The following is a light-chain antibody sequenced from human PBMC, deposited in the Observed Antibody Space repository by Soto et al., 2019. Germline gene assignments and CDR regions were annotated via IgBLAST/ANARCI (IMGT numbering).Light chain of an antibody. CDR3: SSYTSSSTLVV. V-gene: IGLV2-14*01. J-gene: IGLJ2*01. CDR1: SSDVGGYNY. Sequence: QSALTQPASVSGSPGQSITISCTGTSSDVGGYNYVSWYQQHPGKAPKLMIYDVSNRPSGVSNRFSGSKSGNTDSLTISGLQAEDEDDYYCSSYTSSSTLVVFGGGTKVTVL. CDR2: DVS.